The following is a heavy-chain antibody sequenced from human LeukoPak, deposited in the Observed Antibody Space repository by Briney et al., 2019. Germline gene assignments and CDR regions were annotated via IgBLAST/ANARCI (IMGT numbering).Heavy chain of an antibody. V-gene: IGHV1-8*01. D-gene: IGHD3-16*02. CDR1: GYTFTSYD. CDR3: ARGSYNGMYYDYVSGSYRPDY. CDR2: MNPNSGNT. J-gene: IGHJ4*02. Sequence: ASVKVSCRASGYTFTSYDINGVRQATGQGLEGRGWMNPNSGNTGYAQKYQGRVTMTRNTSIRTAYMELSSLRSEDTAVYYRARGSYNGMYYDYVSGSYRPDYWGQGTLVTVSS.